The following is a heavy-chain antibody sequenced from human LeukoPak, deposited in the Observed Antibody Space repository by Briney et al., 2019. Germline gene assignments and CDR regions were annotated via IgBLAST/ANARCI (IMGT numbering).Heavy chain of an antibody. CDR1: GYTFTTYA. CDR3: ARDGSYSPRCWFDP. Sequence: ASVKVSCKASGYTFTTYAMNWVRQAPGQGLEWMGWINTNTGNPTYAQGFTGRFVFSLNTSVSTAYLQISSLKAEDTAVYYCARDGSYSPRCWFDPWGQGTLVTVSS. V-gene: IGHV7-4-1*02. CDR2: INTNTGNP. J-gene: IGHJ5*02. D-gene: IGHD1-26*01.